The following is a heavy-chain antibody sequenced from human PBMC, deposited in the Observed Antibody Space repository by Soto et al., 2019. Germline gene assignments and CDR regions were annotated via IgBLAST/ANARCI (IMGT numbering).Heavy chain of an antibody. CDR2: INHSGST. V-gene: IGHV4-34*01. J-gene: IGHJ5*02. Sequence: SETLSLTCAVYGGSFSGYYWSWIRQPPGKGLEWIGEINHSGSTNYNPSLKSRVTISVDTSKNQFSLKLISVTAADTAVYYCARGLIQLWVTGVLPLPYNWFDPWGQGTRVTVSS. CDR3: ARGLIQLWVTGVLPLPYNWFDP. CDR1: GGSFSGYY. D-gene: IGHD5-18*01.